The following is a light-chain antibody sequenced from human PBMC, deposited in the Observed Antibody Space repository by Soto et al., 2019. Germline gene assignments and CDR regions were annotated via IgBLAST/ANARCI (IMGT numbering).Light chain of an antibody. CDR3: WQYGISAPT. CDR1: QSVSSIY. J-gene: IGKJ4*01. Sequence: EIVLTQSPGTLSLSPGERATLSCRASQSVSSIYLAWYQQKPGQAPRLLIYGASSRPTGIPDRFSGSGSGTDFTLTISRMEPEDFAVYHCWQYGISAPTFGGATKMDIK. CDR2: GAS. V-gene: IGKV3-20*01.